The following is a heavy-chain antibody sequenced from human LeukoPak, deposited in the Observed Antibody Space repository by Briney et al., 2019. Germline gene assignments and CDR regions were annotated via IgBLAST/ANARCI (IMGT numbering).Heavy chain of an antibody. V-gene: IGHV3-48*03. CDR2: ITSSGSTI. CDR1: GFTFSSCA. CDR3: ARDSTGGVNDAFDI. D-gene: IGHD3-10*01. J-gene: IGHJ3*02. Sequence: GGSLRLSRAASGFTFSSCAMSWVRQAPGKGLEWVSYITSSGSTIYYADSVKGRFTISRDNAKNSLYLQMNSLRAEDTAVYYCARDSTGGVNDAFDIWGQGTMVTVSS.